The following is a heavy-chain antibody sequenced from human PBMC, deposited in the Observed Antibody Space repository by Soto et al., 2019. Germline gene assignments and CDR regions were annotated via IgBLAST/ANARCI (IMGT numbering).Heavy chain of an antibody. V-gene: IGHV4-30-2*01. Sequence: PSETLSLTCAVSGGSISSGDYSWSWIRQPPGKGLEWIGYIYHSGIIYYNPSLQSRVTISVDRSKNQFSLRLSSVTAADTAVYYCARSFGSSPTAFDYWGQGPLATVSS. CDR3: ARSFGSSPTAFDY. CDR2: IYHSGII. D-gene: IGHD6-6*01. CDR1: GGSISSGDYS. J-gene: IGHJ4*02.